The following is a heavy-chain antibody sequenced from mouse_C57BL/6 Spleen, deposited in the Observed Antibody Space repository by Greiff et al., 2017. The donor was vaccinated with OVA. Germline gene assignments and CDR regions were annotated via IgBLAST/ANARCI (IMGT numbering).Heavy chain of an antibody. J-gene: IGHJ3*01. CDR2: ISSGSSTI. V-gene: IGHV5-17*01. CDR3: ARDDGYYPFAD. Sequence: DVMLVESGGGLVKPGGSLKLSCAASGFTFSDYGMHWVRQAPEKGLEWVAYISSGSSTIYYADTVKGRFTISRDNAKNTLFLQMTSLRSEDTAMYYCARDDGYYPFADWGQGTLVTVSA. D-gene: IGHD2-3*01. CDR1: GFTFSDYG.